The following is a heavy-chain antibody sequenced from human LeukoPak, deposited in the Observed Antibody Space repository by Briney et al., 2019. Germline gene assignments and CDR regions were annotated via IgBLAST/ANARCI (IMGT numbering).Heavy chain of an antibody. D-gene: IGHD5-24*01. CDR2: ISWNSGSI. J-gene: IGHJ4*02. CDR3: ARVKSSGRWLQFNSQFDY. CDR1: GFTFDDYA. Sequence: GRSLRLSCAASGFTFDDYAMHWVRQAPGKGLEWVSGISWNSGSIGYADSVKGRFTISRDNAKNSLYLQMNSLRAEDTAVYYCARVKSSGRWLQFNSQFDYWGQGTLVTVSS. V-gene: IGHV3-9*01.